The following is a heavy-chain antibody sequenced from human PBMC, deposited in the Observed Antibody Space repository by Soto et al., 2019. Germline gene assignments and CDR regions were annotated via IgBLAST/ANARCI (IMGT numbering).Heavy chain of an antibody. D-gene: IGHD3-10*01. J-gene: IGHJ4*02. V-gene: IGHV3-30*18. Sequence: PGGSLRLSCAASGFTFSSYGMHWVRQAPGKGLEWVAVISYDGGNKYYADSVKGRFTISRDNSKNTLYLQMNSLRAEDTAVYYCAKVRRFGESVFDYWGQGTLVTVSS. CDR1: GFTFSSYG. CDR2: ISYDGGNK. CDR3: AKVRRFGESVFDY.